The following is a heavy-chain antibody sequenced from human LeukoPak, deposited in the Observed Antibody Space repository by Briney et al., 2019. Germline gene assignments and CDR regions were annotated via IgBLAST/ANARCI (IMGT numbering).Heavy chain of an antibody. D-gene: IGHD4-23*01. CDR2: IYYSGST. J-gene: IGHJ4*02. Sequence: SQTLSLTCTVSGGSISSGGYYWSWIRQHPGKGLEWIGYIYYSGSTYYNPSLKSRVTISVDTSKNQFSLKLSSVTAADTAVYYCARHIQAETVVKDIDYWGQGTLVTVSS. CDR3: ARHIQAETVVKDIDY. CDR1: GGSISSGGYY. V-gene: IGHV4-31*03.